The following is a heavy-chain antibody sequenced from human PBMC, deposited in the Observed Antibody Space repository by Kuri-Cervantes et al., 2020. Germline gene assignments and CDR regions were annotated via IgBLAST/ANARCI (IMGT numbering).Heavy chain of an antibody. CDR3: ARGELNSRRAFDI. J-gene: IGHJ3*02. V-gene: IGHV4-4*02. CDR1: GGSISSSNW. D-gene: IGHD1-7*01. CDR2: IYHSGST. Sequence: GSLRPSCAVSGGSISSSNWWSWVRQPPGKGLEWIGEIYHSGSTNYNPSLKSRVTISVDTSKNQFSLKLSSVTAADTAVYYCARGELNSRRAFDIWGQGTMVTVSS.